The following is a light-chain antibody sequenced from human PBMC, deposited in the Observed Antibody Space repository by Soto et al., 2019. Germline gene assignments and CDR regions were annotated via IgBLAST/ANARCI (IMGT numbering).Light chain of an antibody. V-gene: IGKV3-20*01. CDR3: QQYGSSPWT. CDR2: GAS. J-gene: IGKJ1*01. CDR1: QSVTTSY. Sequence: EIVLTQSPGTLSLSAGERATLSCSASQSVTTSYLAWYQQKPGKAPRLLIYGASSRAAGIPDRFSGSGSGTDFTLTISRLEPEDFAVYYCQQYGSSPWTFGQGTKVDIK.